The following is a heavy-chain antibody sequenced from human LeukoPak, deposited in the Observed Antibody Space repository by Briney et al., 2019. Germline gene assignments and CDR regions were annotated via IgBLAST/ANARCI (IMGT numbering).Heavy chain of an antibody. J-gene: IGHJ4*02. CDR1: GFTFSKYG. CDR2: ITSSGAT. D-gene: IGHD1-26*01. Sequence: PGGSLRLSCAASGFTFSKYGAWVRQAPGKGLEWVSAITSSGATYYADSVKGRFTISGDNSKNTLYLQMSSLGAEDTAVYYCANGRSESYHYWGRGTLVTVSS. CDR3: ANGRSESYHY. V-gene: IGHV3-23*01.